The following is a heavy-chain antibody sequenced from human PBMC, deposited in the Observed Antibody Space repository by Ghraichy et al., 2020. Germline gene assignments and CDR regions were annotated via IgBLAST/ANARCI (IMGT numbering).Heavy chain of an antibody. J-gene: IGHJ4*02. CDR3: TTGYGTIDF. D-gene: IGHD1-1*01. CDR2: VESFANGGTT. CDR1: GFTFNNAW. V-gene: IGHV3-15*04. Sequence: GGSLRLSCAVSGFTFNNAWMTWVRQAPGKGLECVGRVESFANGGTTEYAAPVKGRFTISRDDSKNTLYLQMNGIKTEDTAVYYCTTGYGTIDFWGQGTLVTVSS.